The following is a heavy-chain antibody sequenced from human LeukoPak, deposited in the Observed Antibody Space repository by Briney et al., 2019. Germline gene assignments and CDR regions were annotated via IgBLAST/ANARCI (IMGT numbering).Heavy chain of an antibody. CDR3: AKVGGITMIVVVHGEYWFDP. Sequence: GGSLRLSCAASGFTFGSYGMHWVRQAPGKGLEWVSSISSSSTYIYYADSVKGRFTISRDNAKNSLYLQLNSLRAEDTAVYYCAKVGGITMIVVVHGEYWFDPWGQGTLVTVSS. CDR2: ISSSSTYI. CDR1: GFTFGSYG. D-gene: IGHD3-22*01. V-gene: IGHV3-21*01. J-gene: IGHJ5*02.